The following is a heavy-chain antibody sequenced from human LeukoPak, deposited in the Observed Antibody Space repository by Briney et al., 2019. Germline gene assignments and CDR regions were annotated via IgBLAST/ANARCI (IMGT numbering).Heavy chain of an antibody. J-gene: IGHJ4*02. CDR1: GFTFSSYS. CDR2: INWNGGST. V-gene: IGHV3-20*04. D-gene: IGHD3-10*01. CDR3: ARGSLYGSGTKGHCDY. Sequence: GGSLRLSCAASGFTFSSYSMNWVRQAPGKGLEWVSGINWNGGSTGFADSVKGRFTISRDNAKNSLYLQMNSLKTEDTALYYCARGSLYGSGTKGHCDYWGQGTLVTVSS.